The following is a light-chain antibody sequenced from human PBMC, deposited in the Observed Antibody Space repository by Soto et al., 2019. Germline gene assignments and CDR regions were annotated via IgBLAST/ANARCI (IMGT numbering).Light chain of an antibody. CDR2: DAS. CDR3: QQRSNWPLT. V-gene: IGKV1-33*01. Sequence: DIQMTQSPSSLSASVGDRVTITCQASQHINNYLNWYKQKPGRAPKLLIYDASNLEAGVTSRFRGSGSGTDFTLTISSMQPEDFAVYYFQQRSNWPLTFGPGTKVDIK. CDR1: QHINNY. J-gene: IGKJ3*01.